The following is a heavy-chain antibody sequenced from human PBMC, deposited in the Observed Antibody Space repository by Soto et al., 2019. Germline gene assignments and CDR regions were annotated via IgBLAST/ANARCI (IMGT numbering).Heavy chain of an antibody. CDR2: IYHSGST. J-gene: IGHJ3*02. D-gene: IGHD3-22*01. Sequence: SETLSLTCAVAGYSISSGYYWGWIRQPPGKGLEWIGSIYHSGSTYYNPSLTSPVTISVDTSKNQFSLQLRSVSAADTAVYYCARELEAVMIVVVRRDAFDMWGQGTMVTVSS. V-gene: IGHV4-38-2*02. CDR1: GYSISSGYY. CDR3: ARELEAVMIVVVRRDAFDM.